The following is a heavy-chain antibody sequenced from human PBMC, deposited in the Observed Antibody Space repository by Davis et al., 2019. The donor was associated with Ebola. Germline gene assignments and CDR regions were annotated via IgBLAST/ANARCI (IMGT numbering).Heavy chain of an antibody. J-gene: IGHJ6*02. D-gene: IGHD3-3*01. V-gene: IGHV1-24*01. CDR1: GYTLTELS. CDR2: FDPEDGET. Sequence: ASVKVSCKVSGYTLTELSMHWVRQAPGKGLEWMGGFDPEDGETIYAQKFQGRVTMTEDTSTDTAYMELSSLRSEDTAVYYCATDGGKRITIFGVVQTPLYYYYGMDVWGQGTTVTVSS. CDR3: ATDGGKRITIFGVVQTPLYYYYGMDV.